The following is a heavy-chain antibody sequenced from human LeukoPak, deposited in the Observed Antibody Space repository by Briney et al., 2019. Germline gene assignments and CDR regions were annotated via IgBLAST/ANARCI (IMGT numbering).Heavy chain of an antibody. Sequence: GGSLRLSCAASGFSFSNFVMNWVRQAPGKGLEWVSAISGSGGSTYYADSVKGRFTISRDNSKNTLYLQMNSLRAEDTAVYYCAKVIFACSSASCSNYYYYGVDVWGQGTTVTVSS. CDR2: ISGSGGST. V-gene: IGHV3-23*01. CDR1: GFSFSNFV. J-gene: IGHJ6*02. D-gene: IGHD2-2*01. CDR3: AKVIFACSSASCSNYYYYGVDV.